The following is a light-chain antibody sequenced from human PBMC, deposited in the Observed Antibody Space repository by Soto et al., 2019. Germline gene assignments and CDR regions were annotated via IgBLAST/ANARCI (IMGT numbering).Light chain of an antibody. Sequence: QSALTQPASVSGSPGQSITISCTGTSSDVGGYNYVSWYQQHPGKAPKLMIYEVSNRPSGVSNRFSGSKSGNTASLTISGLQAEDGADYYCSSYTSSSPLDVFGTGTKLTVL. J-gene: IGLJ1*01. CDR3: SSYTSSSPLDV. CDR1: SSDVGGYNY. V-gene: IGLV2-14*01. CDR2: EVS.